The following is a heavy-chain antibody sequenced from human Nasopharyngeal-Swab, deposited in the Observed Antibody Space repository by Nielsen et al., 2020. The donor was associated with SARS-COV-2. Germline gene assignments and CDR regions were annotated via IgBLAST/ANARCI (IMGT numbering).Heavy chain of an antibody. CDR2: MYHDGRT. D-gene: IGHD3-10*01. J-gene: IGHJ4*02. V-gene: IGHV3-66*01. Sequence: VRQAPGKGLEWVSVMYHDGRTYYTDSVKGRFTISRDNSKNTVYLQMNSLRAKDTAVYYCAREFYYRFDYWGQGTLVTVSS. CDR3: AREFYYRFDY.